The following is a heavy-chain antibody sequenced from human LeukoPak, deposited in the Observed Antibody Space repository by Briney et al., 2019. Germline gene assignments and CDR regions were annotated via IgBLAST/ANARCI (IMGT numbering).Heavy chain of an antibody. CDR2: IYYSGST. CDR1: GGSINSRGYS. J-gene: IGHJ6*02. CDR3: ARDREWELGPNYYYGMDV. Sequence: SETLSLTCAVSGGSINSRGYSWSWIRQPPGKGLEWIGYIYYSGSTYYNPSLKSRVTISVDTSKNQFSLKLSSVTAADTAVYYCARDREWELGPNYYYGMDVWGQGTTVTVSS. V-gene: IGHV4-30-2*01. D-gene: IGHD1-26*01.